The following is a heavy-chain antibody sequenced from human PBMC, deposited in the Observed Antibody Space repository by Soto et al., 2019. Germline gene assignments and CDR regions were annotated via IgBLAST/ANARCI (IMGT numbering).Heavy chain of an antibody. D-gene: IGHD3-22*01. Sequence: QVQLVESGGGVVQPGRSLRLSCAASGFTFSSYGMHWVRQAPGKGLEWVAVISYDGSNKYYADSVNGRFTISRDNSKNTMYMQMNSLRAEDTAVYYCAKDHGITMSDGGDDAFDIWGQGTMVTVSS. CDR2: ISYDGSNK. CDR3: AKDHGITMSDGGDDAFDI. CDR1: GFTFSSYG. J-gene: IGHJ3*02. V-gene: IGHV3-30*18.